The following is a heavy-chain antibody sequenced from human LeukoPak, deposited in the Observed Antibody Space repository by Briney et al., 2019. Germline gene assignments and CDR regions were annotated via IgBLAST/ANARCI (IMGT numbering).Heavy chain of an antibody. CDR2: ITGSGDTT. CDR3: TSYPRSTAPY. Sequence: GGSLRLSCAASGFSFSSYAMTWVRQAPGKGLEWVSTITGSGDTTFNADSMKGRFTISRDNSNNALYLQMNSLKTEDTAVYYCTSYPRSTAPYWGQGVLVTVSS. V-gene: IGHV3-23*01. D-gene: IGHD2-2*01. J-gene: IGHJ4*02. CDR1: GFSFSSYA.